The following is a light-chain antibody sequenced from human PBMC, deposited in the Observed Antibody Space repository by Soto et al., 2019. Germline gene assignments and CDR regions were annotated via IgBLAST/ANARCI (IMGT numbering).Light chain of an antibody. J-gene: IGLJ1*01. CDR1: SSDVGGYNY. Sequence: QSLLTQSASVSGSPGHSITISCTGTSSDVGGYNYVSWYQQHPGKAPKLMIYDVSNRPSGVSNRFSGSKSGNTASLTISGLQAEDEADYYCSSYTSSSTLYVFGTGTKVTVL. CDR3: SSYTSSSTLYV. V-gene: IGLV2-14*01. CDR2: DVS.